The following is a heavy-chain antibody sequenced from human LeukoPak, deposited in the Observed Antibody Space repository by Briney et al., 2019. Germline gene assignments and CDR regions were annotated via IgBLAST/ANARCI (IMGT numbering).Heavy chain of an antibody. CDR3: ARLRQTITGQGLFDH. D-gene: IGHD1-14*01. CDR2: IYPADSDT. CDR1: GYRFTSYW. J-gene: IGHJ4*02. Sequence: GESLKISCQGSGYRFTSYWIGWVRQMPGKGLEWMGIIYPADSDTRYSPSFQGQVTISADKSINTAYLQWSSLKASDTAMYYCARLRQTITGQGLFDHWGQGAWSPSPQ. V-gene: IGHV5-51*01.